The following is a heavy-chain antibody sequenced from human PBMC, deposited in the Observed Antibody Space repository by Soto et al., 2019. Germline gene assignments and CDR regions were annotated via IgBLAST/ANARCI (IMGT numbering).Heavy chain of an antibody. CDR3: ARGAHDNWNYVEVWWFDP. J-gene: IGHJ5*02. CDR2: ISAYNGNT. Sequence: ASVKVSCKASGYSFTSYGISWVRQAPGQGLEWMGWISAYNGNTNYAQKLQGRVTMTTDTSTSTAYMELRSLRSDDTAVYYCARGAHDNWNYVEVWWFDPWGQGTLVTVSS. V-gene: IGHV1-18*01. CDR1: GYSFTSYG. D-gene: IGHD1-7*01.